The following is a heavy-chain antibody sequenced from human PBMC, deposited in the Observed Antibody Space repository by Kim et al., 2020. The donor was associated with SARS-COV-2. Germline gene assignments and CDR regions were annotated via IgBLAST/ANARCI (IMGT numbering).Heavy chain of an antibody. V-gene: IGHV4-34*01. CDR1: GGSFSGYY. J-gene: IGHJ4*02. CDR3: ARGGLRYFDWLPRVGYFDY. Sequence: SETLSLTCAVYGGSFSGYYWSWIRQPPGKGLEWIGEINHSGSTNYNPSLKSRVTISVDTSKNQFSLKLSSVTAADTAVYYCARGGLRYFDWLPRVGYFDYWGQGTLVTVSS. D-gene: IGHD3-9*01. CDR2: INHSGST.